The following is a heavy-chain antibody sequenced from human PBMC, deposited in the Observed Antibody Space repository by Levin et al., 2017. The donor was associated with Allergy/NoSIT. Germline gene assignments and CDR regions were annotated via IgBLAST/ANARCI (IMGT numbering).Heavy chain of an antibody. CDR1: GGSISSYY. J-gene: IGHJ4*02. D-gene: IGHD5-12*01. CDR3: ARGVVARGDFDY. Sequence: SETLSLTCTVSGGSISSYYWSWIRQPPGKGLEWIGYIYYSGSTNYNPSLKSRVTISVDTSKNQFSLKLSSVTAADTAVYYCARGVVARGDFDYWGQGTLVTVSS. V-gene: IGHV4-59*01. CDR2: IYYSGST.